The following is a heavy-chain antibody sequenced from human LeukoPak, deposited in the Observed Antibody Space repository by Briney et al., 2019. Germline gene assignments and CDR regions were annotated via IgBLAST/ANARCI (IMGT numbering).Heavy chain of an antibody. J-gene: IGHJ6*03. CDR1: GYSFTSYW. CDR3: ARVPGIAAAGTWGTYYYYYYMDV. V-gene: IGHV5-51*01. Sequence: GESLKISCKGSGYSFTSYWIGWVRQMPGKGLEWMGIIDPGDSDTRYSPSFQGQVTISADKSISTAYLQWSSLKATDTAMYYCARVPGIAAAGTWGTYYYYYYMDVWGKGTTVTVSS. D-gene: IGHD6-13*01. CDR2: IDPGDSDT.